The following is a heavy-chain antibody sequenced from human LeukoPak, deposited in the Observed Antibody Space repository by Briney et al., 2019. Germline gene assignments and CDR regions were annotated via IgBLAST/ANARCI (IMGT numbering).Heavy chain of an antibody. CDR3: ARTGIVGGGCDY. CDR1: GGSISSSSSY. V-gene: IGHV4-39*01. Sequence: PSETLSLTCTVSGGSISSSSSYWGWIRRPPGKGLECIGTIYYSGSTYYNPSLKSRVTISVDTSKNQFSLKLSSVTAADTAVYYCARTGIVGGGCDYWGQGTLVTVSS. CDR2: IYYSGST. D-gene: IGHD3-22*01. J-gene: IGHJ4*02.